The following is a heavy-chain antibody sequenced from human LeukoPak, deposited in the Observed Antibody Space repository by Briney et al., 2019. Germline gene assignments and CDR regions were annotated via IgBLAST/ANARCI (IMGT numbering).Heavy chain of an antibody. V-gene: IGHV3-23*01. CDR1: GFTFDDYG. CDR2: IFGSGGSA. CDR3: AKTTTGYSSGRYPAWPIDY. D-gene: IGHD2-15*01. Sequence: GGSLRLSCAASGFTFDDYGMSWVRQAPGKGLEWVSGIFGSGGSAHYADSVKGRFTISRDNSKNTVYLQMDSLRAEDTATYYCAKTTTGYSSGRYPAWPIDYWGQGTLVTASS. J-gene: IGHJ4*02.